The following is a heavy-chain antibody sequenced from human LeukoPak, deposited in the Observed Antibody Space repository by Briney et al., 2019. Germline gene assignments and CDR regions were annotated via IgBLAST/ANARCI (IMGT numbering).Heavy chain of an antibody. Sequence: GSLRLSCAASGFTFDDYGMSWVRQAPGKGLEWIGSIYYSGSTYYNPSLKSRVTISVDTSKNQFSLKLSSVTAADTAVYYCARSSNGGVIKPIYYFDYWGQGTLVTVSS. J-gene: IGHJ4*02. CDR3: ARSSNGGVIKPIYYFDY. V-gene: IGHV4-38-2*01. CDR1: GFTFDDYG. CDR2: IYYSGST. D-gene: IGHD3-22*01.